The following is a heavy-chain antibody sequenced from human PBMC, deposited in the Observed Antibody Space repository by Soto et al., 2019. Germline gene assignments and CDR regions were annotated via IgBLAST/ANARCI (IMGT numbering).Heavy chain of an antibody. CDR2: INTDGDVR. CDR1: GFTLSTSA. Sequence: PGGSLRLSCKFSGFTLSTSAMNWVRQAPGKGLEWVSYINTDGDVRHYADSVKGRFTVSRDNAKHLVYLQMNNVGADDTAVYFCTRRDVFDLWGQGATVTVSS. V-gene: IGHV3-48*01. CDR3: TRRDVFDL. J-gene: IGHJ3*01.